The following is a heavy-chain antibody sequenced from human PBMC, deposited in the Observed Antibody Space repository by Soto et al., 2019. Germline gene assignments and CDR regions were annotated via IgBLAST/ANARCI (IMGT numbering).Heavy chain of an antibody. J-gene: IGHJ5*02. CDR3: ARAGYSSSWYHNWFDP. D-gene: IGHD6-13*01. CDR2: IYPGDSDT. CDR1: GYSFTSYW. Sequence: GEALKISCKGSGYSFTSYWIGWVRQMPGKGLEWMGIIYPGDSDTRYSPSFQGQVTISADKSISTAYLQWSSLKASDTAMYYCARAGYSSSWYHNWFDPWGQGTLVTVSS. V-gene: IGHV5-51*01.